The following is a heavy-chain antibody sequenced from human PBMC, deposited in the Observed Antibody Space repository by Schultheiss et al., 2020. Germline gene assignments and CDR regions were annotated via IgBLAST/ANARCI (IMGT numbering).Heavy chain of an antibody. CDR3: AKTLTVFRVGATTIDY. J-gene: IGHJ4*02. D-gene: IGHD1-26*01. CDR2: ISYDGSNK. CDR1: GFTFSSYA. V-gene: IGHV3-30-3*02. Sequence: GGSLRLSCAASGFTFSSYAMHWVRQAPGKGLEWVAVISYDGSNKYYADSVKGRFTISRDNSNNTLYLQMNSLRTEDTAVYYCAKTLTVFRVGATTIDYWGQGTLVTVSS.